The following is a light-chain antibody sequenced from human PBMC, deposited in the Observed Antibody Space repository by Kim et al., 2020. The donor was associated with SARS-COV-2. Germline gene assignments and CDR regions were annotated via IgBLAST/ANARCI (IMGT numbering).Light chain of an antibody. V-gene: IGLV3-19*01. J-gene: IGLJ3*02. CDR2: DKN. CDR3: NSRDSGGNPRTVL. Sequence: SSELTQDPAVSVALGQTVRITCQGDSLRSYYASWYQKRPGQAPVLVVFDKNSRPSGIPDRFSGSSSGNTASLTITGAQAEDEADYYCNSRDSGGNPRTVLFGGGTQLTVL. CDR1: SLRSYY.